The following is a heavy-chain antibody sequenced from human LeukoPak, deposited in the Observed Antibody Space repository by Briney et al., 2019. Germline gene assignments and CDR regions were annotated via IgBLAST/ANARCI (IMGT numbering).Heavy chain of an antibody. V-gene: IGHV1-2*02. D-gene: IGHD3-10*01. Sequence: VASVKVSCKASGGTFSSYAISWVRQAPGQGLEWIGWINPNSGDTNYAQKFQDRVTMTRDTSISTAYIELNFLRSDDTAVFYCARGDYYGSPKVVAAWGQGTLVTVSS. CDR1: GGTFSSYA. CDR2: INPNSGDT. J-gene: IGHJ5*02. CDR3: ARGDYYGSPKVVAA.